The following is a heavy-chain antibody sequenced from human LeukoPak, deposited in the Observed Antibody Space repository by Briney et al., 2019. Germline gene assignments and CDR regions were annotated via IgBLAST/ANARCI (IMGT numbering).Heavy chain of an antibody. CDR3: ARHPAWGYSDY. J-gene: IGHJ4*02. Sequence: WMGIIYPGDSDTRYSPSFQGQVTISADKSISTAYLQWSSLKASDTAMYYCARHPAWGYSDYWGQGTLVTVSS. CDR2: IYPGDSDT. D-gene: IGHD1-26*01. V-gene: IGHV5-51*01.